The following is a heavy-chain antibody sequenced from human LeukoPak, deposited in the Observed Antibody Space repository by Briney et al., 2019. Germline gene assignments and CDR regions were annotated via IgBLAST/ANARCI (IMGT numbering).Heavy chain of an antibody. J-gene: IGHJ5*02. CDR3: ARGRGGNWFDP. CDR2: MNPNSGNT. CDR1: GYTFTSYD. V-gene: IGHV1-8*01. Sequence: ASVKVSCKASGYTFTSYDIXXVRQXTGXXXXXMGWMNPNSGNTGYAQKFQGRVTMTRNTSISTAYMELSSLRSEDTAVYYCARGRGGNWFDPWGQGTLVTVSS.